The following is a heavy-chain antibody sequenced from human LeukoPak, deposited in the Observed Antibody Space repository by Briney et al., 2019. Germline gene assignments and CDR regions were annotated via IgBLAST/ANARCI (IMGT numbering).Heavy chain of an antibody. Sequence: SETLSLTCAVYGGSFSDYYWNWIRQPPGKGLEWIGEINHSGSTNYNPSLKSRVTISVDTSKNQFSLKLSSVTAADTAVYYCARKGTTGTTLAYFDLWGRGTLVTASS. D-gene: IGHD1-1*01. CDR1: GGSFSDYY. CDR3: ARKGTTGTTLAYFDL. J-gene: IGHJ2*01. V-gene: IGHV4-34*01. CDR2: INHSGST.